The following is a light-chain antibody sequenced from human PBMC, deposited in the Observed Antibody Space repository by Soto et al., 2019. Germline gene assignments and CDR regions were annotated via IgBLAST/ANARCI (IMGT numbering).Light chain of an antibody. CDR3: QQYNNWLVT. CDR1: PSVSSN. Sequence: EIVMTQSPATLSVSPGERATLSCRASPSVSSNLAWYQQKPCQAPRLLIYGASTRATGIPARFSGSGSGTEFTRTISSLQSEDFAVDYCQQYNNWLVTFSQGTKLESK. J-gene: IGKJ2*01. V-gene: IGKV3-15*01. CDR2: GAS.